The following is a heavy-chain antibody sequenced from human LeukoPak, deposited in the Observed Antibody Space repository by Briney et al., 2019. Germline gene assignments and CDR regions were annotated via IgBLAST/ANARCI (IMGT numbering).Heavy chain of an antibody. Sequence: GGSLRLSCAASGFTFSSYWMHWVRQAPGKGLGWVSRINSDGSSTTYADSVKGGLTVSRANAKNRQYLQMNSLRAEDTAVYYCARGIAAAPWGQGTLVTVSS. V-gene: IGHV3-74*01. J-gene: IGHJ5*02. CDR1: GFTFSSYW. CDR2: INSDGSST. D-gene: IGHD6-13*01. CDR3: ARGIAAAP.